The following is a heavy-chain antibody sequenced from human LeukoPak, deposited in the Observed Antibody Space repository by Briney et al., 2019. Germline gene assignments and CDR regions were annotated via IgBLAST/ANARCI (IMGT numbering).Heavy chain of an antibody. D-gene: IGHD6-13*01. CDR3: ANGGFRIVSSWTFDY. Sequence: GGSLRLSCAASGFTFSSYAMSWVRQAPGKGLEWVSAISGSGGSTYYEDSVKGRFTISRDNSKNTLYLQMNSLRAEDTAVYYCANGGFRIVSSWTFDYWGQGTLVTVSS. CDR1: GFTFSSYA. J-gene: IGHJ4*02. V-gene: IGHV3-23*01. CDR2: ISGSGGST.